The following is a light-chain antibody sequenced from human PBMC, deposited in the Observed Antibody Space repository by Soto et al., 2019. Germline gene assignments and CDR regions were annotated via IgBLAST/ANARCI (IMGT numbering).Light chain of an antibody. CDR2: GAS. Sequence: EIELTQSPCTLSLSTGKRATLPCRASQSVSSSYLAWYQQKPGQAPRLLIYGASTRATGIPARFSGSGSGTEFTLTISSLQSEDFAVYYCQQCNNMPQPFGQGAKV. CDR1: QSVSSSY. J-gene: IGKJ1*01. CDR3: QQCNNMPQP. V-gene: IGKV3-15*01.